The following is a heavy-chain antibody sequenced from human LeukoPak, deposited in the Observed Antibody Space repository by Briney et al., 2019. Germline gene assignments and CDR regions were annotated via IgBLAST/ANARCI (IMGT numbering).Heavy chain of an antibody. CDR1: GGTFSSYA. CDR2: IIPILGIA. D-gene: IGHD3-10*01. Sequence: SVKVSCKASGGTFSSYAIIWVRQAPGQGLEWMGRIIPILGIANYAQKFQGRVTITADKSTSTAYMELSSLRSEDTAVYYCARDGGITMVRGFDPWGQGTLVTVSS. J-gene: IGHJ5*02. V-gene: IGHV1-69*04. CDR3: ARDGGITMVRGFDP.